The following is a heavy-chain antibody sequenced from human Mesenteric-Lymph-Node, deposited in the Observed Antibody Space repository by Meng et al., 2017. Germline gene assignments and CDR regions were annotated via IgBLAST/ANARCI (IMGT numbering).Heavy chain of an antibody. J-gene: IGHJ4*02. Sequence: GESLKISCAASGFTFSDYYMSWIRQAPGKGLEWVSYISSSGSTIYYADSVKGRFTISRDNAKNSLFLEMNSLRAEDTSVFYCVSWAEFNLWGQGTLVTVSS. V-gene: IGHV3-11*04. D-gene: IGHD3-10*01. CDR1: GFTFSDYY. CDR2: ISSSGSTI. CDR3: VSWAEFNL.